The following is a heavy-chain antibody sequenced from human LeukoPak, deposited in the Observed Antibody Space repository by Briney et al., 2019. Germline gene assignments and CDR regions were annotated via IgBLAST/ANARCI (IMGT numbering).Heavy chain of an antibody. CDR1: GFTFSSYS. Sequence: GGSLRLSCAASGFTFSSYSMNWVRQAPGKGLEWVSSISSSSSYIYYADSVKGRFTISRDNAKNSLYLQMNSLRAEDTAAYYCARDRSGYYDSSGYPFDYWGQGTLVTVSS. D-gene: IGHD3-22*01. CDR3: ARDRSGYYDSSGYPFDY. V-gene: IGHV3-21*01. J-gene: IGHJ4*02. CDR2: ISSSSSYI.